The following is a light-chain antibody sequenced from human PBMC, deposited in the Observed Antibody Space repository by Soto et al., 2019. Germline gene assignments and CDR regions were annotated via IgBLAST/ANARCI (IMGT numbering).Light chain of an antibody. V-gene: IGKV3-20*01. CDR1: QSVKSSY. Sequence: IVLTQSPGTLSLSPGERATLSCRASQSVKSSYLAWYQQKPGQAPRLLIYGASSRATGIPDRFSGSGSGTDFTLTINRLEPEDFAVYYCQQYGSSPFTFGPGTKVDSK. CDR2: GAS. CDR3: QQYGSSPFT. J-gene: IGKJ3*01.